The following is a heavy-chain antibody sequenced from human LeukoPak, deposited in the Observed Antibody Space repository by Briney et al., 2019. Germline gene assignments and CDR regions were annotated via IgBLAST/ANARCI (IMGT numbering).Heavy chain of an antibody. Sequence: GGSLRLSCAASGFTFSTYWMHWVRQAPGKGLGWVSRIDSDGINSYYADSVKGRFTISRDNSKNTLYLQMNSLRAEDTAVYYCAKVGTNYYDSSGYYWWKVSNYYFDYWGQGTLVTVSS. CDR3: AKVGTNYYDSSGYYWWKVSNYYFDY. CDR1: GFTFSTYW. J-gene: IGHJ4*02. CDR2: IDSDGINS. V-gene: IGHV3-74*01. D-gene: IGHD3-22*01.